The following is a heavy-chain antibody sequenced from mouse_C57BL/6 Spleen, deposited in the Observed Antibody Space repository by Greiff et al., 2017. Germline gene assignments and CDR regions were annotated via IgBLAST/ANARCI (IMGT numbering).Heavy chain of an antibody. CDR3: AIEGDYDVAWVAY. CDR2: IHPSDSDT. D-gene: IGHD2-4*01. J-gene: IGHJ3*01. V-gene: IGHV1-74*01. CDR1: GYTFTSYW. Sequence: QVQLQQPGAELVKPGASVKVSCKASGYTFTSYWMHWVKQRPGQGLEWIGRIHPSDSDTNYNQKFKGKATVTVDKSSSTAYLQLSSLTSEDSAVDYCAIEGDYDVAWVAYWGQGPLVTVSA.